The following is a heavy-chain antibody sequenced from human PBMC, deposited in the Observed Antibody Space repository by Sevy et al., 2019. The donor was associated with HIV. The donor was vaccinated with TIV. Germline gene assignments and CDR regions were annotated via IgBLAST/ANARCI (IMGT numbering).Heavy chain of an antibody. Sequence: GGSLRLSCAASGFIFSSYTMTWVRQAPGKGLEWVSAISSSSYNIYYADSVKGRFTISRDNAKNSLYLQMNSVRVEDTAVYYRAREWGSNYDSSGVFDYWGQGTLVTVSS. CDR2: ISSSSYNI. CDR1: GFIFSSYT. V-gene: IGHV3-21*06. J-gene: IGHJ4*02. CDR3: AREWGSNYDSSGVFDY. D-gene: IGHD3-22*01.